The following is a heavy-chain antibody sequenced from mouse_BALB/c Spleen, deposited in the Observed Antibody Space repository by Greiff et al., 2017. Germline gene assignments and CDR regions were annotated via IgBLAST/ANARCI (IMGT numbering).Heavy chain of an antibody. CDR3: ARVYYDYLYYAMDY. CDR1: GFTFSSYG. J-gene: IGHJ4*01. Sequence: DVKLVESGGDLVKPGGSLKLSCAASGFTFSSYGMSWVRQTPDKRLEWVATISSGGSYTYYPDSVKGRFTISRDNAKNTLYLQMSSLKSEDTAMYYCARVYYDYLYYAMDYWGQGTSVTVSS. V-gene: IGHV5-6*02. D-gene: IGHD2-4*01. CDR2: ISSGGSYT.